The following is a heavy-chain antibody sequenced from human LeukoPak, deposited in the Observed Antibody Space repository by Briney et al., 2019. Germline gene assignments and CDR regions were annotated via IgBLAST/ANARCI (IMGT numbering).Heavy chain of an antibody. CDR3: ARGPVVVPAARSRRHYYYMDV. J-gene: IGHJ6*03. CDR2: INHSGST. V-gene: IGHV4-34*01. CDR1: GGSFSGYY. D-gene: IGHD2-2*01. Sequence: SETLSLTCAVYGGSFSGYYWSWIRQPPGKGLEWIGEINHSGSTNYNPSLKSRVTISVDTSKNQFSLKLSSVTAADTAVYYCARGPVVVPAARSRRHYYYMDVWGEGTTVTVSS.